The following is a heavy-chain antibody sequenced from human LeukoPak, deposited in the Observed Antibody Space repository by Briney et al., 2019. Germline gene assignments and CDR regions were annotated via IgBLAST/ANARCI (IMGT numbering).Heavy chain of an antibody. CDR1: GYSFTSYW. Sequence: GGSLKISCKGSGYSFTSYWIGWVRQVPGKGLEWMGIIYPGDSDTRYSPSFQGQVTISADKSISTASLQWSSLKASDTAMYYCASEALVVVPAAPPDAFDIWGQGTMVTVSS. CDR3: ASEALVVVPAAPPDAFDI. J-gene: IGHJ3*02. CDR2: IYPGDSDT. V-gene: IGHV5-51*01. D-gene: IGHD2-2*01.